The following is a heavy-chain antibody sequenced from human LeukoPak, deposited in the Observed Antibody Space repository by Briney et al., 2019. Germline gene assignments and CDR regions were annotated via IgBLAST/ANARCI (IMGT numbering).Heavy chain of an antibody. Sequence: ASVTVSCTASGYTFTGYYMHWVRQAPRQGLEWMGWINPNSGGTNYAQKFQGWVTMTRDTSISTAYMELSRLRSDDTAVYYCARGIVVVPAAMLGYYYYYGMDVWGQGTTVTVSS. CDR3: ARGIVVVPAAMLGYYYYYGMDV. V-gene: IGHV1-2*04. CDR2: INPNSGGT. CDR1: GYTFTGYY. D-gene: IGHD2-2*01. J-gene: IGHJ6*02.